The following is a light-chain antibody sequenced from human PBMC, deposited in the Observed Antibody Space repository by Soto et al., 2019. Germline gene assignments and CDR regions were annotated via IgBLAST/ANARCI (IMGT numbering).Light chain of an antibody. Sequence: EIVMTQSPATLSVSPGEGATLSCRASQSLSSSLAWYQQKPGQAPRLLIYGASTRATGIPARFSGSGSGTEFSLTISSLQSEDFAVYYCQQYKNWPPITFGQGTRLEIK. V-gene: IGKV3-15*01. CDR2: GAS. CDR3: QQYKNWPPIT. J-gene: IGKJ5*01. CDR1: QSLSSS.